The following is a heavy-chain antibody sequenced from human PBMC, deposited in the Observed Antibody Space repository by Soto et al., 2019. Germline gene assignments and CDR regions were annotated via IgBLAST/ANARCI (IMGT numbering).Heavy chain of an antibody. V-gene: IGHV3-21*01. CDR3: ARGGEYTSNNYFDP. D-gene: IGHD3-16*01. CDR2: ISSTTTYI. J-gene: IGHJ5*02. Sequence: EVRLVESGGGLVKPGGSLRLSCATSGFTFRSYSMNWVRQAPGKGLEWVSSISSTTTYIYYTDSVKGRFTISRDNAKNSLYLQMNNLRADDTAVYYCARGGEYTSNNYFDPWGQGSLVTVSS. CDR1: GFTFRSYS.